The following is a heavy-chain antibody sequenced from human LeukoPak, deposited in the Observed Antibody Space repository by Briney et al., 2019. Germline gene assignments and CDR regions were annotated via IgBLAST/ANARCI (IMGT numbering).Heavy chain of an antibody. CDR2: IIPILGIA. CDR3: ARVVRITIFGVENYYYYCGMDV. V-gene: IGHV1-69*04. D-gene: IGHD3-3*01. CDR1: GGTFSSYA. J-gene: IGHJ6*02. Sequence: GASVKVSCKASGGTFSSYAISWVRQAPGQGLEWMGRIIPILGIANYAQKFQGRVTITADKSTSTAYMELSSLRSEDTAVYYCARVVRITIFGVENYYYYCGMDVWGQGTTVTVSS.